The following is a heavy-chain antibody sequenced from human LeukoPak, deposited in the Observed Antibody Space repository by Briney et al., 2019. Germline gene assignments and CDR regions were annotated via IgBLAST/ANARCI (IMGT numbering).Heavy chain of an antibody. Sequence: GGSLRLSCAASGFTFSSYGMHWVRQAPGKGLEWVAFIRYDGSNKYYADSVKGRFTISRDNSKNTLYLQMNSLRAEDTAVYYCASYGPEYFDYWGQGTLVTVSS. D-gene: IGHD5-18*01. V-gene: IGHV3-30*02. CDR3: ASYGPEYFDY. CDR2: IRYDGSNK. J-gene: IGHJ4*02. CDR1: GFTFSSYG.